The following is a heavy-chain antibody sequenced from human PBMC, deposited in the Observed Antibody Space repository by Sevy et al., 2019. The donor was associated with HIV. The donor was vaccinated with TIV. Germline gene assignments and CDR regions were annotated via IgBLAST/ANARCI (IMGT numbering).Heavy chain of an antibody. J-gene: IGHJ6*02. V-gene: IGHV3-23*01. CDR3: AKGITIFGVATYSYYGMDV. D-gene: IGHD3-3*01. CDR1: GFTFSSYA. CDR2: ISGSGGST. Sequence: GGSLRLSCAASGFTFSSYAMSWVRQAPGKGLEWVSAISGSGGSTYYADSVKGRFTISRDNSKNKLYLQMNSLRAEDTAVYYCAKGITIFGVATYSYYGMDVWGQGTTVTVSS.